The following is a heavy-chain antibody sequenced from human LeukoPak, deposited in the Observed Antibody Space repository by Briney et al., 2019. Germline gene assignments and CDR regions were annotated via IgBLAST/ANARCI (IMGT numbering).Heavy chain of an antibody. J-gene: IGHJ4*02. CDR3: ARVPERTTRGYYFDY. Sequence: SETLSLTCTVSGGSITSRTDFWGWIRQTPGKGLDWIGIIYYSKSTYYNPSLKGRVSMSVDTSKNHFSLKLSSVTAADTAVYYCARVPERTTRGYYFDYWGRGTPVTVSS. D-gene: IGHD1-14*01. CDR1: GGSITSRTDF. CDR2: IYYSKST. V-gene: IGHV4-39*07.